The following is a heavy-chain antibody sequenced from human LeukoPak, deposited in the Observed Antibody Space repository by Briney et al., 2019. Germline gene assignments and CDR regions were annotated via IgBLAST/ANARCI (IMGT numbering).Heavy chain of an antibody. CDR3: AKDPSLDDY. CDR1: GFTFSSSA. CDR2: ISNNGGYT. Sequence: GGSLRLSCAASGFTFSSSAMSWVRQAPGKGLEWVSAISNNGGYTYYADSVQGRFTISRDNSKNTLYLQMNSLRAEDTAVYYCAKDPSLDDYWGQGTLVTVSS. J-gene: IGHJ4*02. D-gene: IGHD1-1*01. V-gene: IGHV3-23*01.